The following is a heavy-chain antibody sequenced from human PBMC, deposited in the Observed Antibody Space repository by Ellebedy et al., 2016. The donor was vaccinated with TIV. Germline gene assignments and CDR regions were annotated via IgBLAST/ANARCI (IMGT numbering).Heavy chain of an antibody. V-gene: IGHV3-7*01. CDR1: GFTFSSNW. CDR3: ASERMVITFGGVIGNAFDI. CDR2: IKQDGSEK. J-gene: IGHJ3*02. D-gene: IGHD3-16*02. Sequence: GESLKISCAASGFTFSSNWMSWVRQTPGKGLEWVAYIKQDGSEKYYVDSVKGRFTISRDNAKNSLYLQMNSLRAEDTAVYYCASERMVITFGGVIGNAFDIWGQGTMVTVSS.